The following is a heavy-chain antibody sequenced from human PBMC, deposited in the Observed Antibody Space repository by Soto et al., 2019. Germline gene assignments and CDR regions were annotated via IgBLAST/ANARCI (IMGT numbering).Heavy chain of an antibody. Sequence: GGPLRLSCAASGFTFSRYDFHWVRQASGKGLEWVAAIADTGHTYYAGSVKGRFRISRENAENSLYLQMDSLRVGDKAGCYCARGGAGFDYWGLGTMVTVSS. CDR3: ARGGAGFDY. CDR2: IADTGHT. J-gene: IGHJ4*02. CDR1: GFTFSRYD. D-gene: IGHD1-26*01. V-gene: IGHV3-13*01.